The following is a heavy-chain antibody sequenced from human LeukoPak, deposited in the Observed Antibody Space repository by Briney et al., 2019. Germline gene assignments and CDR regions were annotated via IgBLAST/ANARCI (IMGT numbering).Heavy chain of an antibody. CDR2: IYYSGST. V-gene: IGHV4-59*01. J-gene: IGHJ4*02. CDR3: ASAPTVTWFYFDY. CDR1: GGSISSYY. Sequence: SETLSLTCTVSGGSISSYYWSWIRQPPGKGLEWIGYIYYSGSTNYNPSLKSRVTISVDTSKNQFSLKLSSVTAADTAVYYCASAPTVTWFYFDYWGQGTLVTVSS. D-gene: IGHD4-17*01.